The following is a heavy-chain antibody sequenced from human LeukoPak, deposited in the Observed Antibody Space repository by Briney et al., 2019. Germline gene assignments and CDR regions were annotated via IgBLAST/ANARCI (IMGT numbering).Heavy chain of an antibody. CDR2: INPSGGST. CDR3: AREGYYDSSGGDAFDI. CDR1: GYTFTSYY. D-gene: IGHD3-22*01. Sequence: ASVKVSCKASGYTFTSYYMHWVRQAPGQGLEWMGIINPSGGSTSYAQKFQGRVTMTRDMSTSTVYMGLSSLRSEDTAVYYCAREGYYDSSGGDAFDIWGQGTMVTVSS. J-gene: IGHJ3*02. V-gene: IGHV1-46*01.